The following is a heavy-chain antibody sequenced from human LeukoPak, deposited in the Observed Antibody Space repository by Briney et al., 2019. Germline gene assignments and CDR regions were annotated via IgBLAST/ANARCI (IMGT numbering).Heavy chain of an antibody. Sequence: GGSLRLSCAASGFTFSTYSMNWVRQAPGKGLEWVSCITSSSRTIYYADSVKGRFTISRDNAKNSLYLQMNRLRDEDTAVYYCTRDSSGLGSAFDIWGQGTVVTVSS. D-gene: IGHD3-10*01. CDR1: GFTFSTYS. J-gene: IGHJ3*02. CDR2: ITSSSRTI. CDR3: TRDSSGLGSAFDI. V-gene: IGHV3-48*02.